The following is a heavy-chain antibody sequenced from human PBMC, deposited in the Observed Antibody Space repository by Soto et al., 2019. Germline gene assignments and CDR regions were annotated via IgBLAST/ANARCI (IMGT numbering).Heavy chain of an antibody. Sequence: GGSLRLCCAASGFTFSSYWMSWVRQAPGKGLEWVGNIKPDGSEKWYVDSVKGRFTISRDNAKNSFYLHMNSLRAEDTAVYYCARGDYYDRSGPFSDVFDIWGQGTMVTVSS. J-gene: IGHJ3*02. V-gene: IGHV3-7*04. CDR1: GFTFSSYW. CDR3: ARGDYYDRSGPFSDVFDI. CDR2: IKPDGSEK. D-gene: IGHD3-22*01.